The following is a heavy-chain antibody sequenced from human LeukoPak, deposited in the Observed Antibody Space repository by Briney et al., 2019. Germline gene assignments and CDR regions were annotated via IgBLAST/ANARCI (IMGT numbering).Heavy chain of an antibody. CDR3: ARGHYGMDV. J-gene: IGHJ6*02. CDR1: GFTFRNYR. V-gene: IGHV3-7*01. Sequence: GGSLRLSCVASGFTFRNYRMTWVRQASGKGLEWVANIKPDGSEQSYVDAVRGRFTISRDNAKNSVSLQMNSLRAEDTAVYYCARGHYGMDVWGQGTTVTVSS. CDR2: IKPDGSEQ.